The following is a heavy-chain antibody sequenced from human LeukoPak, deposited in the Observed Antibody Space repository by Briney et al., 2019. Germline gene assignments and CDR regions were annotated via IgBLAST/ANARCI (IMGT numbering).Heavy chain of an antibody. V-gene: IGHV1-2*02. CDR2: INPKSGGA. D-gene: IGHD5-12*01. CDR3: ARDRSQDIETEATMLMGS. Sequence: GASVKVSCKTFGFSFTAFYMHWVRRAPGQGLEWMGCINPKSGGANYAAKFQGRVTMTRDTSIDTVYMDLSGLRSDDTAVYYCARDRSQDIETEATMLMGSWGQGTLITVSS. CDR1: GFSFTAFY. J-gene: IGHJ4*02.